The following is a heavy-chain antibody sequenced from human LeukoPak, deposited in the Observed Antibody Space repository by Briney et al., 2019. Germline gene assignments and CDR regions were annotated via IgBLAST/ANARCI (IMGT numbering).Heavy chain of an antibody. CDR2: INPSGGSP. V-gene: IGHV1-46*01. Sequence: ASVKVSCKASGYTFTNYNPHWVRQAPGQGLEWMGIINPSGGSPTYAHKFQGRVTVTSDTSTSTLYMELYSLRSEDTAVYYCSRDSRSWSFDHWGQGTLVTVSS. D-gene: IGHD6-13*01. J-gene: IGHJ4*02. CDR1: GYTFTNYN. CDR3: SRDSRSWSFDH.